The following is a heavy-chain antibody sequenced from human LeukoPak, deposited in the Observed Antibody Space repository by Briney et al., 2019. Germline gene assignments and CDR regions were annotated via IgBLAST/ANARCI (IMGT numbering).Heavy chain of an antibody. CDR1: GYTFTSYG. J-gene: IGHJ4*02. CDR2: ISAYNGNT. D-gene: IGHD3-3*01. V-gene: IGHV1-18*01. CDR3: ARDGDITIFGVASADY. Sequence: SVKVSCKGSGYTFTSYGISWVRQAPGQGLEWMGWISAYNGNTNYAQKLQGRVTMTTDTSTSTAYMELRSLRSDDTAVYYCARDGDITIFGVASADYWGQGTLVTVSS.